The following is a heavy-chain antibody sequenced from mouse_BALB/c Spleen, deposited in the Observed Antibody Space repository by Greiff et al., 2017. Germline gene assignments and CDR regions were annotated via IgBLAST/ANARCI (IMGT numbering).Heavy chain of an antibody. CDR3: GGIGYYGYRLYAMDD. V-gene: IGHV3-2*02. D-gene: IGHD2-2*01. CDR1: GYSITSDYA. Sequence: ESGPGLVKPSQSLSLTCTVTGYSITSDYAWDWIRQFPGNKLEWMGYISYSGSTSYNPSPKSRISITRDTSKTQFFLQLNSVTTEDTATYYCGGIGYYGYRLYAMDDWGQGTSVTVSS. CDR2: ISYSGST. J-gene: IGHJ4*01.